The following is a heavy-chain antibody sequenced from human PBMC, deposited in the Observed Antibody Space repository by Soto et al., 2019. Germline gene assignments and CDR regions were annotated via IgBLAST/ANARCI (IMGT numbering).Heavy chain of an antibody. V-gene: IGHV3-33*01. D-gene: IGHD6-19*01. CDR1: GFTFSGHA. Sequence: QVQVVESGGGVVQPGRSLRLSCTASGFTFSGHAMHWVRQPPGKGLEWVAQIWYDGSNKYYADSVKGRFTISRDNSKNTLYVQMDSLRVEDTAVYYWARDGQSLVPYALDAWGQGTSVTVSS. CDR3: ARDGQSLVPYALDA. CDR2: IWYDGSNK. J-gene: IGHJ6*02.